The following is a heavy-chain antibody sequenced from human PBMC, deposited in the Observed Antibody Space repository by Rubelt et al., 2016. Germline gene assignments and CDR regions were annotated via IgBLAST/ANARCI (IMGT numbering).Heavy chain of an antibody. CDR3: ARPIYCSGGSCYSNNWFDA. D-gene: IGHD2-15*01. Sequence: QVQRLESGGGVVQPGRSLRLSCAASGFTFSSYGMHWVRQAPGKGLTWVAVISYDGSNKYYADSVKGRLTISRDNSKNTLYLQMNSLRAEDTAVYYCARPIYCSGGSCYSNNWFDAWGQGTLVTVSS. CDR1: GFTFSSYG. J-gene: IGHJ5*02. CDR2: ISYDGSNK. V-gene: IGHV3-30*03.